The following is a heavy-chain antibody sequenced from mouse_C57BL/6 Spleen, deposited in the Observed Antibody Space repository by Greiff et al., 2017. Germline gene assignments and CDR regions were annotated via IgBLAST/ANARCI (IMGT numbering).Heavy chain of an antibody. CDR1: GYTFTDYA. Sequence: QVQLQQSGPELVRPGVSVTISCKGSGYTFTDYAMHWVKQSPAKSLDWIGVISPYYGHAIYNQKFKDKATMTVDKSSSTAYMELDRLTSEDSAVYYCARWGSRYLDVWGTGTTVTVSS. V-gene: IGHV1-67*01. CDR3: ARWGSRYLDV. CDR2: ISPYYGHA. J-gene: IGHJ1*03.